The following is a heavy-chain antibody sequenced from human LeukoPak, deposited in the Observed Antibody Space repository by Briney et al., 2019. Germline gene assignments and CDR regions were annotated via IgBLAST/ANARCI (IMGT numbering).Heavy chain of an antibody. CDR3: AKDRGLWFPHGMDV. CDR1: GFTFSSYG. D-gene: IGHD3-10*01. V-gene: IGHV3-30*18. CDR2: ISYDGSNK. J-gene: IGHJ6*02. Sequence: PGRSLRLSCAASGFTFSSYGMHWVRQAPGKGLEWVAVISYDGSNKYYADSVKGRFTISGDNSKNTLYLQMNSLRAEDTAVYYCAKDRGLWFPHGMDVWGQGTTVTVSS.